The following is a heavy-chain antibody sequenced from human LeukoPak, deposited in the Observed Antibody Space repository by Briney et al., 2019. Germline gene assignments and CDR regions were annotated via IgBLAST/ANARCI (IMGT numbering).Heavy chain of an antibody. D-gene: IGHD6-13*01. CDR1: GGSISSYY. CDR2: IYYSGST. V-gene: IGHV4-59*12. CDR3: ARDGSSSWYPHYYYYYMDV. J-gene: IGHJ6*03. Sequence: SETLSLTCTVSGGSISSYYWSWIRQPPGKGLEWIGYIYYSGSTNYNPSLKSRVTISVDTSKNQFSLKLSSVTAADTAVYYCARDGSSSWYPHYYYYYMDVWGKGTTVTVSS.